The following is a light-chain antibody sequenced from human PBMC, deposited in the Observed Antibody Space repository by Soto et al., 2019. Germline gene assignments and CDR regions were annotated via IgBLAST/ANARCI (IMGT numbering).Light chain of an antibody. V-gene: IGKV3-11*01. CDR3: QQRNTWPLT. J-gene: IGKJ4*01. CDR2: DVF. CDR1: ESLGKT. Sequence: EIVLTQSPATLSLSPGDSATLSCRASESLGKTLAWYQQKPGQAPRLLIYDVFKRVTGIPARFSGRGSGTDSSITISSLETEDFAVYYCQQRNTWPLTFGGGTKVEIK.